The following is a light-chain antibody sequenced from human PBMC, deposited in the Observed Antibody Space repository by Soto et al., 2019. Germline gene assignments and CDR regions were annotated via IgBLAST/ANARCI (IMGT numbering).Light chain of an antibody. V-gene: IGKV1-5*03. CDR2: KAS. CDR1: QSISSR. J-gene: IGKJ1*01. CDR3: QQYNSYSRT. Sequence: DIKMTQAPSTLSASVGDRVTITCRAGQSISSRLAWYQQKPGKAPKLLIYKASSLESGVPSRFSGSGSGTEFPLTISSLHPDDFATYYCQQYNSYSRTFGQGSKVDI.